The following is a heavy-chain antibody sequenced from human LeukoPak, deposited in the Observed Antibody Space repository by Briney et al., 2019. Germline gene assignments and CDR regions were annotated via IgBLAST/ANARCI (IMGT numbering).Heavy chain of an antibody. J-gene: IGHJ4*02. D-gene: IGHD5-18*01. CDR1: GYTFTSYG. CDR3: ASGHPGYSYGSPTWHY. V-gene: IGHV1-18*01. Sequence: ASVKVSCKASGYTFTSYGISWVRQAPGQGLEWMGWISAYNGNTNYAQKLQGRVTMTTDTSTSTAYMELRSLRSDDTALYYCASGHPGYSYGSPTWHYWGQGTLVTVSS. CDR2: ISAYNGNT.